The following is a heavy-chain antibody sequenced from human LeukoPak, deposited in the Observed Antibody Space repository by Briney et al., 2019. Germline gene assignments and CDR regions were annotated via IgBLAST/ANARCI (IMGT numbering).Heavy chain of an antibody. Sequence: GGSLRLSCAASGFTFSSYSMNWVRQAPGKGLEWVSSISGSGSDIHYADSVKGRFTISRDNSKNTLYLQMNSLRAEDTAVYYCAKDLASIAARFDYWGQGTLVTVSS. D-gene: IGHD6-6*01. CDR1: GFTFSSYS. CDR3: AKDLASIAARFDY. V-gene: IGHV3-21*01. CDR2: ISGSGSDI. J-gene: IGHJ4*02.